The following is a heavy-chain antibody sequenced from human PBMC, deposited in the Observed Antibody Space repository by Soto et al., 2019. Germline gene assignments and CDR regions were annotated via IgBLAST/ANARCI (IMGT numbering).Heavy chain of an antibody. J-gene: IGHJ6*02. CDR2: IIPIFGTA. V-gene: IGHV1-69*01. Sequence: QVQLVQSGAEVKKPGSSVKVSCKASGGTFSSYAISWVRQAPGQGLEWMGGIIPIFGTANYAQKFQGRVTITADECTSTAYMELSSLRSEDTAVYYCGRDPGTYSSSSRNYYYYGMDVWGQGTTVTVSS. D-gene: IGHD6-6*01. CDR3: GRDPGTYSSSSRNYYYYGMDV. CDR1: GGTFSSYA.